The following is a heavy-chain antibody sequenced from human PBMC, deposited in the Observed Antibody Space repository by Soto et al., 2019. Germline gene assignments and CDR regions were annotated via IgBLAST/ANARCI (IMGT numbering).Heavy chain of an antibody. CDR2: ITGSGASS. Sequence: EVQLLESGGGLVQPGGSLRLSCAVSEFTFSSHAMSWVRQAPGKGLECVSSITGSGASSYYADSVKGRFTISRDKSKNTLYLQMNSLRAEDTAVYYCAKDLQFSGWLTAQTFDYWGQGTQLTVSS. D-gene: IGHD6-19*01. CDR3: AKDLQFSGWLTAQTFDY. CDR1: EFTFSSHA. J-gene: IGHJ4*02. V-gene: IGHV3-23*01.